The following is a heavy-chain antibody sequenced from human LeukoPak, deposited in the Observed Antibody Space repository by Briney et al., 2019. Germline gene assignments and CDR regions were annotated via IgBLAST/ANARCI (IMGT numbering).Heavy chain of an antibody. Sequence: SETLSLTCTVSGGSISSSTYYWAWIRQSPGKGLEWIGSITYSGSTYYNPSLESRVTISVDTSKNQFSLRLTSVTAVDTAVYYCARQGVGATDCWGQGTLVTVSS. CDR2: ITYSGST. D-gene: IGHD1-26*01. CDR3: ARQGVGATDC. J-gene: IGHJ4*02. CDR1: GGSISSSTYY. V-gene: IGHV4-39*01.